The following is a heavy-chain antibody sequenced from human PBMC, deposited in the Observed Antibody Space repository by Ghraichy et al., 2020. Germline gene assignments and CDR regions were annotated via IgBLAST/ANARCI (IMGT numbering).Heavy chain of an antibody. CDR3: ARGIDIVVVPAVPYNWFDP. Sequence: SETLSLTCAVYGGSFSGYYWSWIRQPPGKGLEWIGEINHSGSTNYNPPLKSRVTISVDTSKNQFSLKLSSVTAADTAVYYCARGIDIVVVPAVPYNWFDPWGQGTLVTVSS. CDR2: INHSGST. CDR1: GGSFSGYY. J-gene: IGHJ5*02. V-gene: IGHV4-34*01. D-gene: IGHD2-2*01.